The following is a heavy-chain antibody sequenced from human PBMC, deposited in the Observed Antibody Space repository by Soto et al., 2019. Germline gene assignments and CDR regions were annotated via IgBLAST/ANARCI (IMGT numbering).Heavy chain of an antibody. J-gene: IGHJ6*03. CDR2: ISGSGGST. CDR1: GFTFSSYA. V-gene: IGHV3-23*01. Sequence: EVQLLESGGGLVQPGGSLRLSCAASGFTFSSYAMSWVRQAPGKGLEWVSAISGSGGSTYYADSVKGRFTISRDNSKNTLYLQMNSLRAEDTAVYYCAKDSARQWLDYYYYYMDVWGKGTTVTVSS. D-gene: IGHD6-19*01. CDR3: AKDSARQWLDYYYYYMDV.